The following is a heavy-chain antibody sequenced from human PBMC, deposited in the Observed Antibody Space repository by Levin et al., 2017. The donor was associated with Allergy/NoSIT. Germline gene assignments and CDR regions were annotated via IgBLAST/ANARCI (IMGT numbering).Heavy chain of an antibody. CDR1: GYTFTDYY. Sequence: ASVKVSCKASGYTFTDYYINWVRLAPGQGPEWMGRINPTSGGTDFPQKFQGRVTMTRDTSLSTAYMEPSGLTSDDAAVYYCATAGTNKMGLDHGDQGTLVTAS. V-gene: IGHV1-2*06. D-gene: IGHD1-1*01. CDR3: ATAGTNKMGLDH. CDR2: INPTSGGT. J-gene: IGHJ4*02.